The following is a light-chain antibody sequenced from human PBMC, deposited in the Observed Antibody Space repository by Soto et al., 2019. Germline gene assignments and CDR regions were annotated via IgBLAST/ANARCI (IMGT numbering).Light chain of an antibody. CDR2: DST. J-gene: IGLJ1*01. CDR1: GSNVGTYS. Sequence: QSVLTQPPSVSAAPGQKVTISCSGSGSNVGTYSVSWYQHLPGTAPKLLIYDSTTRPSGIPDRFSGSKSGTSATLGITGRQTGDEAEYYCGVWDRSLTTYVFGPGTKLTVL. CDR3: GVWDRSLTTYV. V-gene: IGLV1-51*01.